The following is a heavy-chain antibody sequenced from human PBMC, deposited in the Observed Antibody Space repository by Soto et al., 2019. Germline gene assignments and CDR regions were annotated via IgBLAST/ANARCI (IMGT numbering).Heavy chain of an antibody. CDR1: GGSISSGHFY. V-gene: IGHV4-30-4*01. J-gene: IGHJ6*02. CDR3: ARGPYGGKSKYGMDV. Sequence: SETLSLTCTVSGGSISSGHFYWSWIRQPPGKGLEWIAYIYYSGSTYYNPSLKSRVTISVDTSKNQFSLKLSSVTAADTAVYYCARGPYGGKSKYGMDVWGQGTTVT. CDR2: IYYSGST. D-gene: IGHD2-15*01.